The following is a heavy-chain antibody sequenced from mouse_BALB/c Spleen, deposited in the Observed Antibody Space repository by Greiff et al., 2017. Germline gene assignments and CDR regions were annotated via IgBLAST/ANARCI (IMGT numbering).Heavy chain of an antibody. J-gene: IGHJ3*01. D-gene: IGHD2-2*01. CDR3: AFYYGYAY. CDR2: IYPGDGDT. V-gene: IGHV1-82*01. CDR1: GYAFSSSW. Sequence: VQLQQSGPELVKPGASVKISCKASGYAFSSSWMNWVKQRPGQGLEWIGRIYPGDGDTNYNGKFKGKATLTADKSSSTAYMQLSSLTSVDSAVYFCAFYYGYAYWGQGTLVTVSA.